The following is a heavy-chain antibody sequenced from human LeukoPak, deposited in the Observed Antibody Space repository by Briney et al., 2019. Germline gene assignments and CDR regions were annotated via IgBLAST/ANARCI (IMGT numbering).Heavy chain of an antibody. Sequence: SETLSLTCTVSVGSIKIYYWSWSRRSPGKGLEWIGSMSYSGTSNYIPSLKSRVSMTIDISKDQFSLKLTSVTAADTALYFCAAGSRPYYFYYMAVWGTGTTVTVSS. CDR2: MSYSGTS. CDR1: VGSIKIYY. V-gene: IGHV4-59*08. J-gene: IGHJ6*03. CDR3: AAGSRPYYFYYMAV.